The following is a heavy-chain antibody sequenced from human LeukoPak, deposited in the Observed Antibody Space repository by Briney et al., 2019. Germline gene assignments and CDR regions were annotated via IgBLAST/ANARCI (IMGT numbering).Heavy chain of an antibody. J-gene: IGHJ4*02. Sequence: GRSLRLSCAASGFTFSSYGMHWVRQAPGKGLEWVAVIWYDGSNKYYADSVKGRFTISRDNSKNTLYLQMNSLRAEDTAVYYCARAEAAAGIDYWGQGTLVTVSS. CDR1: GFTFSSYG. D-gene: IGHD6-13*01. V-gene: IGHV3-33*01. CDR2: IWYDGSNK. CDR3: ARAEAAAGIDY.